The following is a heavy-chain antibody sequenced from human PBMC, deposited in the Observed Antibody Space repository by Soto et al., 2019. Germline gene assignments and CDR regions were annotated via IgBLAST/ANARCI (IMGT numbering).Heavy chain of an antibody. D-gene: IGHD3-22*01. J-gene: IGHJ4*01. CDR1: GGSISSGDYY. CDR2: IYYTGST. CDR3: ARLGGYYQAFDQ. Sequence: SETLSLTCTVSGGSISSGDYYWSWIRLPPGQGLQWVGYIYYTGSTSYNPSLKGRVTISLDTSKKQFSLKLRSVTAADTAVYFCARLGGYYQAFDQWGQGALVTVSS. V-gene: IGHV4-30-4*01.